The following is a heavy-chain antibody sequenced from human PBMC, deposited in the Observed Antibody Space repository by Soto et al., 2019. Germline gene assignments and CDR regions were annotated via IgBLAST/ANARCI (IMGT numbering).Heavy chain of an antibody. CDR1: GGSISSGSYY. CDR2: IYYSGST. CDR3: ARVIKAPVIAAR. V-gene: IGHV4-31*03. J-gene: IGHJ3*01. Sequence: QVQLQEAGPGLVKPSQTLSLTCTVSGGSISSGSYYWSWIRQHPGKGLEWIGYIYYSGSTYYNPSLKSRVTISVATSKNQFSLKLSSVTAADTAVYYCARVIKAPVIAARWGQGTMVTVSS. D-gene: IGHD6-6*01.